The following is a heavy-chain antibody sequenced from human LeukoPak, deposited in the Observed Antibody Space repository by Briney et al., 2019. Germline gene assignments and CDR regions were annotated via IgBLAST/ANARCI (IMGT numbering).Heavy chain of an antibody. CDR3: ARDTWDGSWYGAFDI. J-gene: IGHJ3*02. CDR1: GFTFSSYS. Sequence: GGSLRLSCAASGFTFSSYSLNWVRQAPGKGLEWVSSITCSSNYIYYADSVKGRFTISRDNAKNSLYLQMSSLRAEDTAVYYCARDTWDGSWYGAFDIWGQGTMVTVSS. V-gene: IGHV3-21*01. CDR2: ITCSSNYI. D-gene: IGHD6-13*01.